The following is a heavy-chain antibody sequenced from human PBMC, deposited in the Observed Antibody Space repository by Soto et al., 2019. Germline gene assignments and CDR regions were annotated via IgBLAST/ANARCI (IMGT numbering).Heavy chain of an antibody. J-gene: IGHJ4*02. V-gene: IGHV4-4*07. CDR2: VYTGGST. D-gene: IGHD2-15*01. Sequence: SETLSLTCTVSGDSISGYYWSWFRQPPGKGLEWIGRVYTGGSTNYNPSLRSRVTMSVDTSKNQFSLTLNSVTAADTAVYYCAGDSSLALHAVDYWGRGTLVTVSS. CDR3: AGDSSLALHAVDY. CDR1: GDSISGYY.